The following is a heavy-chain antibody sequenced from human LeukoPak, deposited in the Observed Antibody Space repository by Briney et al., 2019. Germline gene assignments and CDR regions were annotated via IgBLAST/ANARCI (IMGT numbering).Heavy chain of an antibody. J-gene: IGHJ4*02. CDR3: AREGPIVGATHLVDY. V-gene: IGHV1-2*02. Sequence: ASVKVSCKAYGYTFTDYYMHWVRQAPGQGLEWMGWINPNSGGTNYAQKFQGRVTMTRDTSISTAYMELSRLRSDDTAGYYCAREGPIVGATHLVDYWGQGTLVTVSS. CDR2: INPNSGGT. D-gene: IGHD1-26*01. CDR1: GYTFTDYY.